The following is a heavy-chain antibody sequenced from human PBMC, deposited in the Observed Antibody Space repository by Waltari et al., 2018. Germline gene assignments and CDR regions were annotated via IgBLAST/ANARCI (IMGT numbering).Heavy chain of an antibody. Sequence: QVQLQESGPGLVKPSETLSLTCTVSGGSISSYYWRWIRQPPGKGLEWLGYIYYSGSTNYNPSLESRVTISVDTSKNQFSLKLSSVTAADTAVYYCARVPWMSGTDDDYWGQGTLVTVSS. CDR2: IYYSGST. D-gene: IGHD3-10*01. J-gene: IGHJ4*02. CDR3: ARVPWMSGTDDDY. V-gene: IGHV4-59*01. CDR1: GGSISSYY.